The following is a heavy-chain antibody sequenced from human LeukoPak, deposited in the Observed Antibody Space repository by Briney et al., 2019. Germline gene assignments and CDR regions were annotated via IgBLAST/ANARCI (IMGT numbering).Heavy chain of an antibody. V-gene: IGHV3-49*03. CDR1: GFTFSSYA. D-gene: IGHD3-3*01. J-gene: IGHJ4*02. Sequence: GGSLRLSCAASGFTFSSYAMSWFRQAPGKGLEWVGFIRSKAYGGTTEYAASVKGRFTISRDDSKSIAYLQMNSLKTEDTAVYYCTRGTIFGVVMPDYWGQGTLVTVSS. CDR3: TRGTIFGVVMPDY. CDR2: IRSKAYGGTT.